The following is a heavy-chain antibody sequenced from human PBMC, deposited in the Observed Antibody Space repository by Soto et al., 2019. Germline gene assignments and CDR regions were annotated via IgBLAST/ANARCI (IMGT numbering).Heavy chain of an antibody. J-gene: IGHJ4*02. Sequence: TLSLTCAVSGGSISSGGYAWAWIRQPPGKGLEWVGYIYQSGSTYYNPSLKSRVTIAADRSKNQFSLNLASVTAADTAVYYCARSYSGGDAYFDYWGQGTVVTVSS. V-gene: IGHV4-30-2*01. CDR2: IYQSGST. CDR1: GGSISSGGYA. CDR3: ARSYSGGDAYFDY. D-gene: IGHD2-21*02.